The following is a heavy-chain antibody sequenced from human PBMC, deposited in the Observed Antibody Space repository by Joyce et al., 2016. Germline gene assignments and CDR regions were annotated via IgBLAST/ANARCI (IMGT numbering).Heavy chain of an antibody. CDR2: INSGTTDK. CDR3: ARDLGYFDY. V-gene: IGHV3-21*01. Sequence: EVHLVESGGGLVKPGGSLRLSCAASGFTCSNYNMNWVRQGPGKGLEGVSSINSGTTDKYYADSVQGRFTISRDNAKNSLYLQMNSLRAEDTAVYYCARDLGYFDYWGQGTLVTVSS. J-gene: IGHJ4*02. CDR1: GFTCSNYN.